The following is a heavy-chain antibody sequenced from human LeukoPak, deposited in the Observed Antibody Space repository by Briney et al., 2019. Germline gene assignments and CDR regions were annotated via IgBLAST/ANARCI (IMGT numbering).Heavy chain of an antibody. CDR1: GFTFSSYN. Sequence: GGSLRLSCAASGFTFSSYNMNWVRRAPGQGLEWVSTIRTNSAGTHYADSVRGRFTISRDDSKNTLYLQMDSLRAEDTAVYYCAREGYYGSGSPPSLYFDYWGQGTLVTVSS. V-gene: IGHV3-23*01. D-gene: IGHD3-10*01. CDR3: AREGYYGSGSPPSLYFDY. J-gene: IGHJ4*02. CDR2: IRTNSAGT.